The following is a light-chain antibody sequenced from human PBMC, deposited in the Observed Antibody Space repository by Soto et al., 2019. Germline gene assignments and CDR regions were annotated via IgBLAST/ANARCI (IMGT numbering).Light chain of an antibody. V-gene: IGKV3D-15*01. CDR3: QQYNNWPAEIT. J-gene: IGKJ5*01. Sequence: ETVMTQSTATLSVSPGERATLSCRAIQSVRTKLAWYQQKPGQAPRLLIYGASSRATGIPARFSGSGSGTEFTLTISSLQSEDSAVYYCQQYNNWPAEITFGQGTRLEIK. CDR1: QSVRTK. CDR2: GAS.